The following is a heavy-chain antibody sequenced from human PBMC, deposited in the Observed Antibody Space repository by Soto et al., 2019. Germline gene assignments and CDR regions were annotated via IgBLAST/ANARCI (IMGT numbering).Heavy chain of an antibody. CDR2: ISWNSGSI. D-gene: IGHD4-4*01. CDR3: AKDKVRRNYKNWFDP. V-gene: IGHV3-9*01. J-gene: IGHJ5*02. Sequence: EVQLVESGGGLVQPGRSLRLSCAASGFTFDDYAMHWVRQAPGKGLEWVSGISWNSGSIGYADSVKGRFTISRDNAKNSLYLQMNSLRAEDTALYYCAKDKVRRNYKNWFDPWGQGTLVTVSS. CDR1: GFTFDDYA.